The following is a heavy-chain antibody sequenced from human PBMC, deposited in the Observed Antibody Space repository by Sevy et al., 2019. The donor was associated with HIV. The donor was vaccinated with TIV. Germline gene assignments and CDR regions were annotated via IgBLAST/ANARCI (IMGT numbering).Heavy chain of an antibody. CDR3: AHRLEGMSEWNYGYFDY. CDR1: GFSIGTSGVG. J-gene: IGHJ4*02. V-gene: IGHV2-5*02. Sequence: SGPTLVNPTQTLTLTCTFSGFSIGTSGVGVGWVRQPPGKALEWLVVIYWDNDKRYSPSLKSRLTVTNDSSKNQVVLTMTNLHPADTATYYCAHRLEGMSEWNYGYFDYWGQGTLVTVS. D-gene: IGHD1-7*01. CDR2: IYWDNDK.